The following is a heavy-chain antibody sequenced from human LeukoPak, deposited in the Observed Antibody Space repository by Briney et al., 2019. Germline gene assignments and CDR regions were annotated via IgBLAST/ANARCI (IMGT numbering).Heavy chain of an antibody. V-gene: IGHV3-23*01. CDR2: ISGSGGST. CDR3: AKDCSSTSCYGEGDY. CDR1: GFTFSSYA. D-gene: IGHD2-2*01. Sequence: GGSLRLSCAASGFTFSSYAMRWVRQAPGKGLEWVSAISGSGGSTYYADSVKGRFTISRDNSKNTLYLQMNSLRAEDTAVYYCAKDCSSTSCYGEGDYWGQGTLVTVSS. J-gene: IGHJ4*02.